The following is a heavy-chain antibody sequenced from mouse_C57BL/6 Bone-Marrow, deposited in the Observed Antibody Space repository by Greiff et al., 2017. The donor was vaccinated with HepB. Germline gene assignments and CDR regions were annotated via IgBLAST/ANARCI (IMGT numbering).Heavy chain of an antibody. D-gene: IGHD3-2*02. Sequence: EVKVVESGGGLVQPKGSLKLSCAASGFSFNTYAMNWVRQAPGQGLEWVARIRSKSNNYATYYADSVKDRFTISRDDSESMLYLQMNNLKTEDTAMYYCVRDSSGYFDYWGQGTTLTVSS. CDR1: GFSFNTYA. CDR2: IRSKSNNYAT. J-gene: IGHJ2*01. V-gene: IGHV10-1*01. CDR3: VRDSSGYFDY.